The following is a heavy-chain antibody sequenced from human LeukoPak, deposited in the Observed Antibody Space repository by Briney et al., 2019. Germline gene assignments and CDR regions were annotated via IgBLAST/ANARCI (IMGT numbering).Heavy chain of an antibody. CDR3: ARDLSYCSSTSCYGGWFDP. CDR2: ISGSGGST. Sequence: GGSLRLSCAASGFTFSSYAMSWVRQAPGKGLEWVSAISGSGGSTYYADSVKGRFTISRDNSKNTLYLQMNSLRAEDTAVYYCARDLSYCSSTSCYGGWFDPWGQGTLVTVSS. D-gene: IGHD2-2*01. J-gene: IGHJ5*02. V-gene: IGHV3-23*01. CDR1: GFTFSSYA.